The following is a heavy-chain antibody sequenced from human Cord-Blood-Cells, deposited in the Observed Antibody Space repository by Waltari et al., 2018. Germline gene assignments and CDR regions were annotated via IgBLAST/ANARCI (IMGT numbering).Heavy chain of an antibody. Sequence: EVQLVESGGGLVKPGGSLRLSCAASGFTFSSYSMNWVRQAPGKGLEWVSSNRSSSRYIYYADSVKGRFTISRDNAKNSLYLQMNSLRAEDTAVYYCAREEAWNSSSWLYWGQGTLVTVSS. CDR1: GFTFSSYS. CDR2: NRSSSRYI. V-gene: IGHV3-21*01. D-gene: IGHD6-13*01. J-gene: IGHJ4*02. CDR3: AREEAWNSSSWLY.